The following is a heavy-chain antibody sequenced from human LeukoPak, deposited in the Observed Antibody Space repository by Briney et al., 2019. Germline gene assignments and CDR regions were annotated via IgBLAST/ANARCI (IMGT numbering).Heavy chain of an antibody. Sequence: ASVKVSCKASGYTFTSFYMHWVRQAPGQGLDWIGVLNPGGGSTSYAQKFQGRVTMTGDTSTGTVYMELSSLRSDDTAVYYCATEGLTYWGQGTLVTVSS. J-gene: IGHJ4*02. CDR3: ATEGLTY. CDR1: GYTFTSFY. V-gene: IGHV1-46*01. CDR2: LNPGGGST.